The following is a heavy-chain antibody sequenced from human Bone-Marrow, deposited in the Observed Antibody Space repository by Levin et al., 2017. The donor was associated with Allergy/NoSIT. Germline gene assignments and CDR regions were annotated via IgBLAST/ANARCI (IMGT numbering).Heavy chain of an antibody. CDR2: IIPILGTE. V-gene: IGHV1-69*13. J-gene: IGHJ4*02. CDR3: ATVAAGGMY. Sequence: SVKVSCKASGGTFSTFAISWVRQAPGQGLEWMGAIIPILGTEDYSQKLQGRVTITADASTSTIYMEMRRLGSEDTAVYYCATVAAGGMYWGQGTLITVSS. D-gene: IGHD2-15*01. CDR1: GGTFSTFA.